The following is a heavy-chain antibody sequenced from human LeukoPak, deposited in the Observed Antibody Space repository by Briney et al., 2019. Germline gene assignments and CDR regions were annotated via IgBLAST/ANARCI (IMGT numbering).Heavy chain of an antibody. J-gene: IGHJ4*02. CDR1: GYSISSAYY. CDR2: IYHSGST. D-gene: IGHD2-2*02. V-gene: IGHV4-38-2*01. CDR3: ARHSAVACSSTNCYTYGNYFDF. Sequence: PSETLSLTCAVSGYSISSAYYWGWIRQPPGKGLEWIGSIYHSGSTYYNPSLKSRVTISVDMSKNQFSLRLSSVTAADTAVYYCARHSAVACSSTNCYTYGNYFDFWGQGTLVTVSS.